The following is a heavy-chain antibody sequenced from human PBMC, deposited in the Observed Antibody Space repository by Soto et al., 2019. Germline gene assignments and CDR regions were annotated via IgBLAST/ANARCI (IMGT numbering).Heavy chain of an antibody. D-gene: IGHD6-19*01. CDR1: GASIRNFY. Sequence: QVHLQESGPGLVKPSETMSLTCTASGASIRNFYWNWVRQFPGKGLEWTGHIYNVERTNYNPSLKSRVTISVDTSKNQFSLKLSSVTVADTAVYYCAQTTGWPGFDYWGQGTLVAVSS. CDR2: IYNVERT. J-gene: IGHJ4*02. CDR3: AQTTGWPGFDY. V-gene: IGHV4-59*01.